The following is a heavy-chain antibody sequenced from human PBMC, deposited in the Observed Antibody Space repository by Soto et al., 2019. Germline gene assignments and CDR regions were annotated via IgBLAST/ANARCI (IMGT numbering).Heavy chain of an antibody. J-gene: IGHJ4*02. CDR3: ARSGGYAYGSPIPEPCFDY. CDR1: GYIFRTSW. V-gene: IGHV5-51*01. D-gene: IGHD5-18*01. CDR2: IYPVDSDT. Sequence: GESLKISCKGSGYIFRTSWIGWVRQMPGKGLEWMGVIYPVDSDTNYIPSFEGQIIMSVDMSISTAYLQLNSLKASDTATYFCARSGGYAYGSPIPEPCFDYWGQGTLVTVSS.